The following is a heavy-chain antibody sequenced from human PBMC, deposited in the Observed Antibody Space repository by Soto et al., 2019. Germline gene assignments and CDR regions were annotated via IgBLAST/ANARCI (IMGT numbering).Heavy chain of an antibody. J-gene: IGHJ4*02. V-gene: IGHV3-9*01. CDR2: ISWNSGNI. CDR1: GFTFDDYA. Sequence: EVQLEESGGALVQPGRSLRLSCAASGFTFDDYAMYWVRQVLGKGLEWVSSISWNSGNIDYADSVKGRFTTSRDNAETSLYLQMNSLRPEDTALYYCVRSKGGYSYGTPFDYWGQGTLVTVSS. CDR3: VRSKGGYSYGTPFDY. D-gene: IGHD5-18*01.